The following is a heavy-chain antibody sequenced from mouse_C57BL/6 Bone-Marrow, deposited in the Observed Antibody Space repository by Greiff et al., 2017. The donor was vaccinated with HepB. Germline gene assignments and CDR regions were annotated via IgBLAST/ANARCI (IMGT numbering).Heavy chain of an antibody. CDR1: GFTFSSYT. J-gene: IGHJ1*03. CDR3: ASPRGFYYYGSSYGYFDV. D-gene: IGHD1-1*01. V-gene: IGHV5-9*01. Sequence: EVQLQQSGGGLVKPGGSLKLSCAASGFTFSSYTMSWVRQTPEKRLEWVATISGGGGNTYYPDSVKGRFTISRDNAKNTLYLQMSSLRSEDTALYYCASPRGFYYYGSSYGYFDVWGTGTTVTVSS. CDR2: ISGGGGNT.